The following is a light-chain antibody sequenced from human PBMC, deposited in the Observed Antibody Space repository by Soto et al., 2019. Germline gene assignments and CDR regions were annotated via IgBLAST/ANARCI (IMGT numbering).Light chain of an antibody. CDR1: QSVSSTY. CDR3: QQYDSSPLT. Sequence: EIVLTQSPGTLSLSPGERATLSCRASQSVSSTYLAWYQQKPGQAPRLLIYGASNRATGIPDRFSGSGSGTDFTLTISRLEPEDFALYYCQQYDSSPLTFGGGTKVE. J-gene: IGKJ4*01. V-gene: IGKV3-20*01. CDR2: GAS.